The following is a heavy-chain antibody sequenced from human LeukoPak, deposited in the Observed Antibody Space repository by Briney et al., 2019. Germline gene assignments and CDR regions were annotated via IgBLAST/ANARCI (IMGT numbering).Heavy chain of an antibody. Sequence: GGSLRLSCAASGFTFSSYAMSWVRQAPGKGLEWVSAISGSGDSTYYADSVKGRFTISRDNSKNTLYLQMNSLRAEDTAVFYCARSVSAYAGRGWFDPWGQGTPVTVSS. D-gene: IGHD5-12*01. V-gene: IGHV3-23*01. CDR1: GFTFSSYA. CDR2: ISGSGDST. J-gene: IGHJ5*02. CDR3: ARSVSAYAGRGWFDP.